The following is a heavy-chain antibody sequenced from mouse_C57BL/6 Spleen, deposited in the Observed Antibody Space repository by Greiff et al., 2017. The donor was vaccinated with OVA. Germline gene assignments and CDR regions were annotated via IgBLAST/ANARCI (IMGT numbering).Heavy chain of an antibody. Sequence: VQLQQSGPELVKPGASVKISCKASGYTFTDYYMNWVKQSHGKSLEWIGDINPNNGGTSYNQKFKGKATLTVDKSSSTAYMELRSLTSEDSAVYYCARLGYDGGYYYAMDYWGQGTSVTVSS. CDR2: INPNNGGT. D-gene: IGHD2-2*01. CDR3: ARLGYDGGYYYAMDY. J-gene: IGHJ4*01. V-gene: IGHV1-26*01. CDR1: GYTFTDYY.